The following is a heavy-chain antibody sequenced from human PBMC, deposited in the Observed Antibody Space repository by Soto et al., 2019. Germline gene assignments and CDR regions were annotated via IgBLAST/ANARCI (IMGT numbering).Heavy chain of an antibody. Sequence: PGGSLRLSCAASGFSFSVHGMHWVRQAPGKGLEWVALIWNDGSQQDYADSVKGRFTISRDNSKNTLYLQMSSLRAEDTAVYYCAKFPTSKVAVDYWGQGTLVTVSS. CDR3: AKFPTSKVAVDY. CDR2: IWNDGSQQ. CDR1: GFSFSVHG. D-gene: IGHD6-19*01. J-gene: IGHJ4*02. V-gene: IGHV3-33*06.